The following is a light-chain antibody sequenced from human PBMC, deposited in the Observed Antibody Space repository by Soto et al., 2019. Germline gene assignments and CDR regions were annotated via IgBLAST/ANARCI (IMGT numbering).Light chain of an antibody. CDR2: DVS. CDR3: SSYTSSGTYV. CDR1: SSDVGGYNY. Sequence: QSVLTQPASVXGSPGQSIAISCTGTSSDVGGYNYVSWYQQHPGKAPKLMIYDVSNRPSGVSNRFSGSKSGNTASLTISGLQAEDEADYYCSSYTSSGTYVFGTGTKVTVL. V-gene: IGLV2-14*01. J-gene: IGLJ1*01.